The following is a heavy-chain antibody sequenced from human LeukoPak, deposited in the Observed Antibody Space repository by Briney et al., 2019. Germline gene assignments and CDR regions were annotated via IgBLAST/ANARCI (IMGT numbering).Heavy chain of an antibody. CDR1: GYTFTGYY. J-gene: IGHJ6*02. CDR3: ARGYCSGGSCYRYMDV. D-gene: IGHD2-15*01. V-gene: IGHV1-2*02. CDR2: INPNSGGT. Sequence: PGASVKVSCKASGYTFTGYYMHWVRQAPGQGLEWMGWINPNSGGTSYAQKFQGRVTMTRDTSISTAYMELSSLRSEDTAVYYCARGYCSGGSCYRYMDVWGQGTTVTVSS.